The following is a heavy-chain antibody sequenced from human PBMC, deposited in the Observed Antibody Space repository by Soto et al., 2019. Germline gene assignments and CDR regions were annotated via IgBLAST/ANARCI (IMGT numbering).Heavy chain of an antibody. V-gene: IGHV1-3*01. CDR2: INAGNGNT. Sequence: QFQLVQSGAEVKKPGASVKLSCKDSGYTFTSSAMHWVRPAPGQRLERMGWINAGNGNTKYSQKLQGRVPSTRDTSASTAYMELSSLRSEDTAVYYCAKGDFCICYSMIDYWGQGTLVTVSS. J-gene: IGHJ4*02. D-gene: IGHD3-3*01. CDR3: AKGDFCICYSMIDY. CDR1: GYTFTSSA.